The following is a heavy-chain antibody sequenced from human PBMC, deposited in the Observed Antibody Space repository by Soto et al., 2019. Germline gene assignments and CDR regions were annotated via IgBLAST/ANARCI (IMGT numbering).Heavy chain of an antibody. CDR1: GFTFSGYG. J-gene: IGHJ4*02. Sequence: GGSLRLSCAASGFTFSGYGFSWVRQAPEKGLEWVSGISGSGASTYYADSVKGRFTISRDNSKDTLFLQINSLRAEDTAVYYCAKAGPFDYWGQGTLVTVSS. CDR2: ISGSGAST. V-gene: IGHV3-23*01. CDR3: AKAGPFDY.